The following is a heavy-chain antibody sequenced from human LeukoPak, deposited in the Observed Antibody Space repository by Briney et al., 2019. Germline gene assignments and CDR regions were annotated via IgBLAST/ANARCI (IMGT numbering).Heavy chain of an antibody. D-gene: IGHD2/OR15-2a*01. CDR3: ARGENIYFDY. CDR1: GYTFTSYA. J-gene: IGHJ4*02. V-gene: IGHV1-18*01. CDR2: ISAYNGNT. Sequence: ASVKVSCKASGYTFTSYAISWVRQAPGQGLEWMGWISAYNGNTQYAQKLQGRVTMTTDTSATTAYMELRGLRSDDTAVYYCARGENIYFDYWGQGTLVTVSS.